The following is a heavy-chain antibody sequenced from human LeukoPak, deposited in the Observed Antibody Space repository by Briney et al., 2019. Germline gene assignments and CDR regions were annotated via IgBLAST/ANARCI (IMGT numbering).Heavy chain of an antibody. CDR3: VRDSVWQLHVSPYHAFDI. CDR2: ISYDATNT. CDR1: GFSFSRNS. J-gene: IGHJ3*02. V-gene: IGHV3-30*03. Sequence: GRSLRLSRAASGFSFSRNSIHWVSQHPGKGREWVEVISYDATNTLYADAVQGGFTISRDNSMDTLFLEMSSLKPEDTAVYYCVRDSVWQLHVSPYHAFDIWGQGTMVIVSS. D-gene: IGHD1-1*01.